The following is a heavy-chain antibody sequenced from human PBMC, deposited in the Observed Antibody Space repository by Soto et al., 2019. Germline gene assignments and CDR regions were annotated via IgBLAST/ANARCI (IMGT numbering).Heavy chain of an antibody. CDR3: ARGGIFDSSGYYYFSAFDI. D-gene: IGHD3-22*01. V-gene: IGHV1-3*01. Sequence: GASVKVSCKASGYTFTSYAMHWVRQAPGQRLEWMGWINAGNGNTKYPQKFQGRVTITRDTSASTAYMELSSLRSEDTAVYYCARGGIFDSSGYYYFSAFDIWGQGTMVTVSS. J-gene: IGHJ3*02. CDR1: GYTFTSYA. CDR2: INAGNGNT.